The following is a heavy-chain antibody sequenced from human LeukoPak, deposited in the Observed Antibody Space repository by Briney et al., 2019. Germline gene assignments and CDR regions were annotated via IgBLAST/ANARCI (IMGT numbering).Heavy chain of an antibody. CDR1: GGTFISYA. V-gene: IGHV1-69*04. D-gene: IGHD6-13*01. J-gene: IGHJ6*02. CDR3: ARDRIAAAGNYYYGMDV. Sequence: ASVRVSCKASGGTFISYAISWVRQAPGQGGEWMGRIIPILGIANYAQKFQGRVTITADKSTSTAYMELSSLRSEDTAVYYCARDRIAAAGNYYYGMDVWGQGTTVTVSS. CDR2: IIPILGIA.